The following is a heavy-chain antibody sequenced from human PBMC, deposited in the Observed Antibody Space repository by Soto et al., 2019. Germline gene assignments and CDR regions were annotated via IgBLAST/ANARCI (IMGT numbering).Heavy chain of an antibody. CDR2: IYWDDDK. CDR1: GFSLSTSGVG. D-gene: IGHD3-3*01. V-gene: IGHV2-5*02. J-gene: IGHJ4*02. Sequence: QITLKESGPTLVKPTQTLTLTCTFSGFSLSTSGVGVGWIRQPPGKALEWLALIYWDDDKRYSPSLQSRLTITKDTPKSHVVLTMNNMDPVDTATYYCAHRRNVYSVPMRLFDSCGQGTLVTVSS. CDR3: AHRRNVYSVPMRLFDS.